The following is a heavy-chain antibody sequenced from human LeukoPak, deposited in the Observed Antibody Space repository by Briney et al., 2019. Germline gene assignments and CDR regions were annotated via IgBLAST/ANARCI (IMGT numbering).Heavy chain of an antibody. CDR1: GGSISSYY. D-gene: IGHD3-3*01. CDR3: ARLGVVIDDAFDI. CDR2: IYYSGST. V-gene: IGHV4-39*01. Sequence: PSETLSLTCTVSGGSISSYYWGWIRQPPGKGLEWIGSIYYSGSTYYNPSLKSRVTISVDTSKNQFSLKLSSVTAADTAVYYCARLGVVIDDAFDIWGQGTMVTVSS. J-gene: IGHJ3*02.